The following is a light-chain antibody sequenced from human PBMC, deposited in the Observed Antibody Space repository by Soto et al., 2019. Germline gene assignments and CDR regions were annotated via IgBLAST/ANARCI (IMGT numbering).Light chain of an antibody. CDR3: QQSYRTPPWT. CDR1: QSISTY. V-gene: IGKV1-39*01. CDR2: AAS. J-gene: IGKJ1*01. Sequence: DIQMTQSPSYLSASVGDRVTITCRASQSISTYLKWYQQKPGKAPKFLIYAASNLQSGVPSRFSGTGSGTDFTLTISSLQPEDFATYYCQQSYRTPPWTFGQGTKVEIK.